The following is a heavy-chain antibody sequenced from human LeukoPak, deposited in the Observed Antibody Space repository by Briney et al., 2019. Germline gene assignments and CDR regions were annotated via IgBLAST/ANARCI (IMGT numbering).Heavy chain of an antibody. Sequence: SETLSLTGAVSGCSISSNAYYWSWIRQPPGKVLEGIGYIYQSGNTYYNPSLNSRFTRSIGRSKKQFSLNLSSVTAADTAVYYCARVGNWFGPWGQGTLVTVSS. CDR1: GCSISSNAYY. CDR2: IYQSGNT. D-gene: IGHD1-26*01. V-gene: IGHV4-30-2*01. J-gene: IGHJ5*01. CDR3: ARVGNWFGP.